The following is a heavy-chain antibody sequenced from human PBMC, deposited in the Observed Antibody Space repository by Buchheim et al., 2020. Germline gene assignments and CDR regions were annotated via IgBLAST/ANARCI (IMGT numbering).Heavy chain of an antibody. J-gene: IGHJ6*02. V-gene: IGHV3-48*03. D-gene: IGHD3-10*01. CDR3: ARGYGSGRFHYYGMDV. CDR1: GFTFSSYE. Sequence: VQLVESGGGVVQPGRSLRLSCAASGFTFSSYEMNWVRQAPGKGLEWVSYISSSGSTIYYADSVKGRFTISRDNAKNSLYLQMNSLRAEDTAVYYCARGYGSGRFHYYGMDVWGQGTT. CDR2: ISSSGSTI.